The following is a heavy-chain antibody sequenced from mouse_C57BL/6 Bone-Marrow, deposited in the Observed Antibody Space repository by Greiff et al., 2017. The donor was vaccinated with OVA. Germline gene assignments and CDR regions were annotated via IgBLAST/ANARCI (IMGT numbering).Heavy chain of an antibody. J-gene: IGHJ3*01. CDR3: ARGKDYPLAY. CDR1: GYSITSGYY. V-gene: IGHV3-6*01. D-gene: IGHD2-4*01. Sequence: DVKLVESGPGLVKPSQSLSLTCSVTGYSITSGYYWNWIRQFPGNKLEWMGYISYDGSNNYNPSLKNRISITRDTSKNQFFLKLNSVTTEDTATYYCARGKDYPLAYWGQGTLVTVSA. CDR2: ISYDGSN.